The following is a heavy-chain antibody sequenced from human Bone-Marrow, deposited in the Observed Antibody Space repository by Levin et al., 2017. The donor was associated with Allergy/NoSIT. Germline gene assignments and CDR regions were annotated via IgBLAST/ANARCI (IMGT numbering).Heavy chain of an antibody. Sequence: SETLSLTCSVSGGSISSFYWSWIRQPAGKGLEWIGRIYSSGRTDYQSSLKSRVTMSLDTSKNQVSLKLASVTAADTALYYCARDSGGSGYPDYWGQGTLVTVSS. V-gene: IGHV4-4*07. CDR1: GGSISSFY. CDR3: ARDSGGSGYPDY. J-gene: IGHJ4*02. D-gene: IGHD3-22*01. CDR2: IYSSGRT.